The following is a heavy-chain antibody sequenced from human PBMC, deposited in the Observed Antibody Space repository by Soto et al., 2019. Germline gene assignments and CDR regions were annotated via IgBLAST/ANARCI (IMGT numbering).Heavy chain of an antibody. CDR2: INPNSGGT. J-gene: IGHJ3*02. D-gene: IGHD2-15*01. V-gene: IGHV1-2*02. CDR1: GYTFTGYY. CDR3: ARDRTYCSGGSCYLGAFDI. Sequence: QVQLVQSGAEVKKPGASVKVSCKASGYTFTGYYMHWVRQAPGQGLEWMGWINPNSGGTNYAQKFQGGVTMTRDTSISTAYMELSRLRSDDTAVYYCARDRTYCSGGSCYLGAFDIWGQGTMVTVSS.